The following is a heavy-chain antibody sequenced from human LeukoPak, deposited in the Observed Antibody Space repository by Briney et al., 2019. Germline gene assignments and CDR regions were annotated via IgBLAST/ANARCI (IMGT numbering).Heavy chain of an antibody. J-gene: IGHJ5*02. CDR1: GFTFSSYG. V-gene: IGHV3-30*02. D-gene: IGHD2-15*01. Sequence: PGGSLRLSCAASGFTFSSYGMHWVRQAPGKGLEWVAFIRYDESNKNYADSVKGRFTISRDNSENMLYLEMNSLRGEDTAVYYCAKQPTLTARVVDWFDPWGQGTLVTVSS. CDR2: IRYDESNK. CDR3: AKQPTLTARVVDWFDP.